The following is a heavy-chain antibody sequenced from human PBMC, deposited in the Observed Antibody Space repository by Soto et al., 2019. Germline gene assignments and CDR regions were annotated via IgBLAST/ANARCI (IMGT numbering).Heavy chain of an antibody. J-gene: IGHJ4*02. D-gene: IGHD3-10*01. Sequence: ASLKVSCKASGYTFTSYAMHWARQAPGQRLEWMGWINAGNGNTKYSQKFQGWVTMTRDTSISTAYMELSRLRSDDTAVYYCARDARGDEAPMDYWGQGTLVTVSS. CDR1: GYTFTSYA. CDR3: ARDARGDEAPMDY. V-gene: IGHV1-3*01. CDR2: INAGNGNT.